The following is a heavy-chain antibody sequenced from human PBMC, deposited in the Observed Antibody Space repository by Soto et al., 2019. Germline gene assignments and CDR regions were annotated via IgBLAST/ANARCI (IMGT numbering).Heavy chain of an antibody. CDR1: GFTFSDYY. CDR2: ISSSGSTI. D-gene: IGHD1-1*01. J-gene: IGHJ6*03. CDR3: ARVGGGGQLELLSWGYYYYYMDV. V-gene: IGHV3-11*01. Sequence: GGSLRLSCAASGFTFSDYYMSWIRQAPGKGLEWVSYISSSGSTIYYADSVKGRFTISRDNAKNSLYLQMNSLRAEDTAVYYCARVGGGGQLELLSWGYYYYYMDVWGKGTTVTVSS.